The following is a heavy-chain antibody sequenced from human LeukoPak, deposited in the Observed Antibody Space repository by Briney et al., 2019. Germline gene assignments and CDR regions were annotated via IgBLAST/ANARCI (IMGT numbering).Heavy chain of an antibody. V-gene: IGHV4-39*01. CDR3: QSRFLEWLLDY. D-gene: IGHD3-3*01. Sequence: SETLSLTCTVSGGSISTGEHYWNWIRQPPGKGLEWIGSIYYGGYTYYNPSLKSRVTISVDTSKNQFSLKLSSVTAADTAIYYCQSRFLEWLLDYWGQGTLVTVSS. J-gene: IGHJ4*02. CDR2: IYYGGYT. CDR1: GGSISTGEHY.